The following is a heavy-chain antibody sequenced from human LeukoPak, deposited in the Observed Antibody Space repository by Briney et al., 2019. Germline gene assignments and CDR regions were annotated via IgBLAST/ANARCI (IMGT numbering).Heavy chain of an antibody. J-gene: IGHJ4*02. D-gene: IGHD2-2*01. CDR2: ISYSGST. Sequence: SETLSLTCTVSGGSISSSSYYCAWIRQPPGKGLEWIGSISYSGSTFYNPSLESRVTLSVDTSKNQFSLKLSSVTAADTAVYYCARHQYCSSATCYALGYWGQGTLVTVSS. CDR1: GGSISSSSYY. V-gene: IGHV4-39*01. CDR3: ARHQYCSSATCYALGY.